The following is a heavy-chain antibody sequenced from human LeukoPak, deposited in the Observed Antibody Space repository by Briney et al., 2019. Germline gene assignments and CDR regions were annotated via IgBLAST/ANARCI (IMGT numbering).Heavy chain of an antibody. CDR3: ARGRRPRSRHDYSNQHPGFWFDP. V-gene: IGHV4-34*01. CDR1: GGSFSGYY. CDR2: INHSGST. J-gene: IGHJ5*02. Sequence: SETLSLTCAVYGGSFSGYYWSWIRQPPGKGLEWIGEINHSGSTNYNPSLKSRVTISVDTSKNQFSLKLSSVTAADTAVYYCARGRRPRSRHDYSNQHPGFWFDPWGQGTLVTVSS. D-gene: IGHD4-4*01.